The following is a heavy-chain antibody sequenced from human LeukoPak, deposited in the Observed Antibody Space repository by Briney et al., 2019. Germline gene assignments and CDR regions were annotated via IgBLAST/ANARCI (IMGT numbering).Heavy chain of an antibody. D-gene: IGHD6-13*01. CDR2: ISAYNGNT. J-gene: IGHJ4*02. CDR1: GYTFTSYG. CDR3: ARIRLQQLIDY. Sequence: ASVKVSSKASGYTFTSYGISWVRQAPGQGLEWLGWISAYNGNTNYAQKLQGRVTMITDTSTSTAYMELRSLRSDDTAVYYCARIRLQQLIDYWGQGTLVTVSS. V-gene: IGHV1-18*01.